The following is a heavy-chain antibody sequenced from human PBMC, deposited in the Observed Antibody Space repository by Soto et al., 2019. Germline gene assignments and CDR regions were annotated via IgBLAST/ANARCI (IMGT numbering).Heavy chain of an antibody. CDR2: IYYSGYT. V-gene: IGHV4-39*01. J-gene: IGHJ6*02. D-gene: IGHD3-16*01. CDR3: ARHNGPLYVGYYYDMDV. Sequence: QLQLQESGPGLVKPSETLSLTCTVSGGSISSSSYYWGWIRQPPGKVLEWIGSIYYSGYTYYNPSLNSRVTISVDTSKNQFSLKLSSVTAADTAVYYCARHNGPLYVGYYYDMDVWGQGTTVTVSS. CDR1: GGSISSSSYY.